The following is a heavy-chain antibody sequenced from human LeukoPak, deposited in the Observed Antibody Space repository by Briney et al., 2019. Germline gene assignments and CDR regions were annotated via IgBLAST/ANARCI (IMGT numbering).Heavy chain of an antibody. J-gene: IGHJ5*02. V-gene: IGHV4-34*01. Sequence: SETLSLTCAVYGGSFSGYYWSWIRQPPGKGLEWIGEINHSGSTNYNPSLKSRVTISVDTSKNQFSLKLSSVTAADTAVYYCARGITYYDILTGYLPPPPFDPWGQGTLVTVSS. CDR1: GGSFSGYY. D-gene: IGHD3-9*01. CDR2: INHSGST. CDR3: ARGITYYDILTGYLPPPPFDP.